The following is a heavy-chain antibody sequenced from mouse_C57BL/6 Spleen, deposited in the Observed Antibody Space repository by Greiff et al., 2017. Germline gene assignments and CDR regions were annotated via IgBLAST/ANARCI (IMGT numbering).Heavy chain of an antibody. V-gene: IGHV5-16*01. CDR1: GFTFSDYY. Sequence: EVKLVESEGGLVQPGSSMKLSCTASGFTFSDYYMAWVRQVPEKGLEWVANINYDGSSTYYLDSLKSRFIISRDNAKNILYLQMSSLKSEDTATYYCARVDGYSFYFDYWGQGTTLTVSS. CDR3: ARVDGYSFYFDY. D-gene: IGHD2-3*01. J-gene: IGHJ2*01. CDR2: INYDGSST.